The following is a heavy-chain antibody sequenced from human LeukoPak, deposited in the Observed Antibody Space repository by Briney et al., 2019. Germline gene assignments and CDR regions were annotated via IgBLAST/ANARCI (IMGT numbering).Heavy chain of an antibody. D-gene: IGHD3-22*01. CDR2: IKEDGSEK. CDR1: GFSFRTYW. J-gene: IGHJ4*02. Sequence: PGGSLRLSCVASGFSFRTYWMSWVRQAPGKGLEWVANIKEDGSEKYYVDSVKGRFTMSRDNAKNSVYLQMNRLRDEDTAVYYCARGKGAYDSSVYEFDYWGQGTLVTVSS. CDR3: ARGKGAYDSSVYEFDY. V-gene: IGHV3-7*01.